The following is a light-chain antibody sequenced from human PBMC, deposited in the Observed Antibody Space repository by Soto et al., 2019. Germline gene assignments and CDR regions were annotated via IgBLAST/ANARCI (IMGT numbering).Light chain of an antibody. J-gene: IGKJ5*01. V-gene: IGKV3-15*01. Sequence: EIVLTQSPATLSVSPGDRATLSCRASQSVSSNLAWYQQKPGQTPRLLIYDTSTRATGIPARFSGSGSGTEFTLTISSLQSEDFAVYYCQQYSNWPPITFGQGTRLEIK. CDR1: QSVSSN. CDR3: QQYSNWPPIT. CDR2: DTS.